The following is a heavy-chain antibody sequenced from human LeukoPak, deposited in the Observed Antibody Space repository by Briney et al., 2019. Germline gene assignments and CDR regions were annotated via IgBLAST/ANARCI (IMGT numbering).Heavy chain of an antibody. V-gene: IGHV3-7*01. Sequence: PGGSLRLSCAASGFTVSSNYMSWVRHAPGRGLEWVANIKPDGSAQYYTASVKGRFTVSRVNAKNSLYLQMNSLRVEDTALYYCARANNSSWHNWGQGTLVTVSS. CDR1: GFTVSSNY. J-gene: IGHJ4*02. CDR3: ARANNSSWHN. D-gene: IGHD6-13*01. CDR2: IKPDGSAQ.